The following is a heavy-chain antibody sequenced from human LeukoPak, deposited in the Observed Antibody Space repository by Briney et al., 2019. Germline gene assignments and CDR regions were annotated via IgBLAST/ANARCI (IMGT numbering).Heavy chain of an antibody. CDR3: ARATGYPSSIYYFDY. CDR2: ISFDGSNK. V-gene: IGHV3-30*03. CDR1: GFTFRSYG. D-gene: IGHD5-12*01. Sequence: GGSLRLSCAASGFTFRSYGMHWVRQAPGKGLEWVAVISFDGSNKYYADSVKGRFTISRDNSKNTLYLQMNSLRAEDTAVYYCARATGYPSSIYYFDYWGQGTLVTVSS. J-gene: IGHJ4*02.